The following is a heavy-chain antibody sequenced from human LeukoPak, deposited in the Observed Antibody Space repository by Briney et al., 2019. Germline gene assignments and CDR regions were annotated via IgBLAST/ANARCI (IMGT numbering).Heavy chain of an antibody. V-gene: IGHV4-4*09. CDR2: IYTSGST. CDR1: GGSVSSYY. Sequence: SETLSLTCTVSGGSVSSYYWSWIRQPPGKGLEWIGYIYTSGSTDYNPSLKSRATISMDTSKNEFSLRLTVVTDADTAVYYCARYCSSTKCPFDYWGQGTLVTVSS. D-gene: IGHD2-2*01. J-gene: IGHJ4*02. CDR3: ARYCSSTKCPFDY.